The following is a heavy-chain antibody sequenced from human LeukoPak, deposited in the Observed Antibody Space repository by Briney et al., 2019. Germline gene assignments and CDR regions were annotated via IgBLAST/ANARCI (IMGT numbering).Heavy chain of an antibody. D-gene: IGHD3-10*01. CDR3: GQDRGRSGTFRGPFDN. Sequence: PGGSLRLSCSASGFTFRNYAMQWVRQAPGKGLEYVSAISGKGDSTYYADSEKGRFTISRDNSKNTLYLQLSRLRADDTAVYYRGQDRGRSGTFRGPFDNWRQGTLVTVSS. J-gene: IGHJ4*02. CDR2: ISGKGDST. V-gene: IGHV3-64D*06. CDR1: GFTFRNYA.